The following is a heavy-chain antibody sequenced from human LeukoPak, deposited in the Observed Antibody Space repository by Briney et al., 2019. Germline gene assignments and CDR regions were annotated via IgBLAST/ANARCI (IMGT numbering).Heavy chain of an antibody. CDR2: ISHSGTT. V-gene: IGHV4-4*02. CDR3: ARRPAIRPYDY. Sequence: PSETLSLTCAVSGGSMTSSNWWSWIRQTPGKGLEWIGEISHSGTTNYNPSLKSRVTMSVDKSKNQFSLRLSSVTAADTAVYYCARRPAIRPYDYWGQGTLVTVSS. D-gene: IGHD2-2*02. J-gene: IGHJ4*02. CDR1: GGSMTSSNW.